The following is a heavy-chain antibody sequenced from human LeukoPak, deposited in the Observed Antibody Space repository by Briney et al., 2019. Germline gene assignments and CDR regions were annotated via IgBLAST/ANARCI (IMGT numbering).Heavy chain of an antibody. Sequence: PGGSLRVSCAASGFTVSGNYMSWVRQAPGKGVEWVSVIYSGGSTYYADSVKGRFTISRDNSKNTLYLQMNSLRAEDTAVYYCARSPQYSSGPFDYWGQGTLVTVS. V-gene: IGHV3-53*01. J-gene: IGHJ4*02. CDR1: GFTVSGNY. D-gene: IGHD6-19*01. CDR2: IYSGGST. CDR3: ARSPQYSSGPFDY.